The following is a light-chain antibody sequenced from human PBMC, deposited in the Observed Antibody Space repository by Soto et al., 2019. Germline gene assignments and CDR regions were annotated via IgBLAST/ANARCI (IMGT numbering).Light chain of an antibody. J-gene: IGKJ2*01. CDR1: QSISSS. Sequence: EIVMTQSPATLSVSPGKRATLSCRASQSISSSLAWYQQKPGQAPRLLIYGASTRATGIPARFSGSGSGTEFSLTISSLQSEDFAIYYCQQYENWPYTLGQGTKLEIK. CDR2: GAS. CDR3: QQYENWPYT. V-gene: IGKV3-15*01.